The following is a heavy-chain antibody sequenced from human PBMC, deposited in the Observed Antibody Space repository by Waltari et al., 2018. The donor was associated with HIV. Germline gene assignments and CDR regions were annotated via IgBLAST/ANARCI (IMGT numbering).Heavy chain of an antibody. D-gene: IGHD2-15*01. CDR2: FDPKNGKP. CDR3: VTLYNESPLYSNF. CDR1: GYPLRDLS. J-gene: IGHJ1*01. Sequence: QLIQSTTSLKRPGASVTISFKVSGYPLRDLSMQWVRQGRGQRLEWMGGFDPKNGKPVYSQRFWGRVSLAEDTSEDTAFLELNRLTSDDTAVYYCVTLYNESPLYSNFWGQGTLVTV. V-gene: IGHV1-24*01.